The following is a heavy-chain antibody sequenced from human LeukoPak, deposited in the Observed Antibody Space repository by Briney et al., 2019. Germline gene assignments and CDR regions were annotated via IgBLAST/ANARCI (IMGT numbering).Heavy chain of an antibody. CDR3: AKSYYYGSGSLSPFDY. J-gene: IGHJ4*02. CDR1: GSTFSGYG. CDR2: ISYDGSNK. D-gene: IGHD3-10*01. Sequence: GGSLRLSCAASGSTFSGYGIHWVRQAPGKGLEWVAVISYDGSNKYYSDSVKGRFTISRDNSKNTLYLQMNSLRAEDTAVYYCAKSYYYGSGSLSPFDYWGQGTLVTVSS. V-gene: IGHV3-30*18.